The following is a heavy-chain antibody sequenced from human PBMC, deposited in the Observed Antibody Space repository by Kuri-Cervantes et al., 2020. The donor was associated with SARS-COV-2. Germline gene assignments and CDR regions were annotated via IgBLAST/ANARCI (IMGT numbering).Heavy chain of an antibody. CDR2: ISRNSNYI. CDR3: VRSFDY. CDR1: GFDFSLYN. V-gene: IGHV3-21*01. Sequence: LSLTCAASGFDFSLYNMNWVRQAPGKGLEWVSRISRNSNYIDYADSVKGRFIISRDNAKNSLDLQMNSLGPEDTAVYYCVRSFDYWGQGTLVTVSS. J-gene: IGHJ4*02.